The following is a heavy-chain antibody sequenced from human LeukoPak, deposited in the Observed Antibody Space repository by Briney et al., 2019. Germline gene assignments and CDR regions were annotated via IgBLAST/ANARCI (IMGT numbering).Heavy chain of an antibody. CDR1: GFTVSSNY. J-gene: IGHJ5*02. D-gene: IGHD3-22*01. CDR2: ISSSSSNI. CDR3: ARDPVLNVRMIPAYKWFDP. V-gene: IGHV3-21*01. Sequence: GGSLRLSCAASGFTVSSNYMSWVGQAPGKGLEWVASISSSSSNIYYADSVKGRFTISRDNAKTSLYLQMNSLRAEDTAVYYCARDPVLNVRMIPAYKWFDPWGQGTLVTVSS.